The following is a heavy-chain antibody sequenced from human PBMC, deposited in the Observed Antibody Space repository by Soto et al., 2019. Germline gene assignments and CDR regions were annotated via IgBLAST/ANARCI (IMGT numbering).Heavy chain of an antibody. CDR2: IFSNGRT. CDR3: ARGGDNSPWYYSL. Sequence: KPSETLSLTCTVSGGSMNNNYWSWIRQPPGRGLEWIGYIFSNGRTNYNPSLESRVTISVDTSKNQLSLKLTPVTAADTAVYYCARGGDNSPWYYSLWGQGTLVTVSS. J-gene: IGHJ4*02. V-gene: IGHV4-59*01. CDR1: GGSMNNNY. D-gene: IGHD3-16*01.